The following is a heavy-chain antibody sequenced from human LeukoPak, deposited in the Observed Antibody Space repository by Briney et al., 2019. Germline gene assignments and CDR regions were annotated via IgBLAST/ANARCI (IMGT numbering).Heavy chain of an antibody. D-gene: IGHD6-13*01. CDR3: ARGGRQQLDWFDP. J-gene: IGHJ5*02. CDR2: IYYSGST. V-gene: IGHV4-39*07. CDR1: GGSISSSSYY. Sequence: SETLSLTCTVSGGSISSSSYYWGWIRQPPGKGLEWIGSIYYSGSTYYNPSLKSRVTISVDTSKNQFSLKLSSVAAADTAVYYCARGGRQQLDWFDPWGQGTLVTVSS.